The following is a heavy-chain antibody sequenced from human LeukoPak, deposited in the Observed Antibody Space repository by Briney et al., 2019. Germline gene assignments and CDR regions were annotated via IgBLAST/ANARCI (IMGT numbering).Heavy chain of an antibody. CDR1: GFTFTSVS. V-gene: IGHV3-21*01. CDR3: ARDIERVHLWSDY. J-gene: IGHJ4*02. CDR2: IGHVAGDI. Sequence: GGSLRLSCVTSGFTFTSVSMSWVRQAPGKGLEWVAFIGHVAGDIFYGDSVRGRFNISRDDAKGSVYLQMNSLRVDDTAVYFCARDIERVHLWSDYWGQGTLVTVSS. D-gene: IGHD1-1*01.